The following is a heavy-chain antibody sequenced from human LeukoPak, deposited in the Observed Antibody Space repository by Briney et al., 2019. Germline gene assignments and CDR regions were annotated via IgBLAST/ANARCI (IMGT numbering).Heavy chain of an antibody. CDR2: ISTDGSST. Sequence: GGSLRLSCAASGFTFSNFWMHWVRHAPGKGLVWVSRISTDGSSTSYADSVKGRFTISRDNAKNTLYLQMNSLRDEDTAVYYCTKGGPTVGDYWGQGTLVTVSS. D-gene: IGHD4-17*01. CDR1: GFTFSNFW. CDR3: TKGGPTVGDY. V-gene: IGHV3-74*01. J-gene: IGHJ4*02.